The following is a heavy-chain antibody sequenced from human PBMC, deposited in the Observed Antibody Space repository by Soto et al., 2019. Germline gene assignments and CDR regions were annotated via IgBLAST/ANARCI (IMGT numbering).Heavy chain of an antibody. CDR2: IGSRTSDI. Sequence: GGSLRLSCAASGFTLSRHTMNWVRQAPGKGLEWVSFIGSRTSDIYYADSVKGRFTISRDNAKNSLYLDLTRLRAEDTAVYFCVRDYYDTSGYPNTFDMWGQGTMVTVSS. CDR3: VRDYYDTSGYPNTFDM. D-gene: IGHD3-22*01. V-gene: IGHV3-21*01. J-gene: IGHJ3*02. CDR1: GFTLSRHT.